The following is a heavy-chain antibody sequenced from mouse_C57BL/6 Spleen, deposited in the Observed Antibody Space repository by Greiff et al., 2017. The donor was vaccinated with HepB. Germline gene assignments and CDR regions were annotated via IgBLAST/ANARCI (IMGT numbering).Heavy chain of an antibody. CDR2: ITHSGET. CDR3: AGDRFRAWFAY. CDR1: GFPITSGYY. D-gene: IGHD3-2*02. Sequence: QVQLKQSGPGLVKPSQSLFLTCSITGFPITSGYYWIWIRQSPGKPLEWMGYITHSGETFYNPSLQSPISITRETSKNQFFLQLNSVTTEDTAMYYCAGDRFRAWFAYWGQGTLVTVSA. J-gene: IGHJ3*01. V-gene: IGHV12-3*01.